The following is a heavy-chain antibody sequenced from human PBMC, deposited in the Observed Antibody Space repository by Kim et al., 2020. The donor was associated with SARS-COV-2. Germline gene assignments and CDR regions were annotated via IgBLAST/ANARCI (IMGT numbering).Heavy chain of an antibody. CDR2: T. V-gene: IGHV3-66*01. J-gene: IGHJ4*02. CDR3: ARVGAAAGTNY. D-gene: IGHD6-13*01. Sequence: TSYADSVKGRFTISRDNSKNTLYLQMNSLSAEDTAVYYCARVGAAAGTNYWGQGTLVTVSS.